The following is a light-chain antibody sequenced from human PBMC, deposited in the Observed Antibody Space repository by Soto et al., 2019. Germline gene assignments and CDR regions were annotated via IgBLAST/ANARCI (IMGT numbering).Light chain of an antibody. CDR1: SSNIGSNH. J-gene: IGLJ3*02. CDR2: RNN. V-gene: IGLV1-47*01. CDR3: AAWDDSLSGWV. Sequence: QSVLTQPPSASGTPGQRVTISCSGSSSNIGSNHVYWYKQLPGTAPKLLIYRNNHRPSGVPDRFSGSKSGTSASLAISGLRSEDEADYYCAAWDDSLSGWVFGGGTKLTVL.